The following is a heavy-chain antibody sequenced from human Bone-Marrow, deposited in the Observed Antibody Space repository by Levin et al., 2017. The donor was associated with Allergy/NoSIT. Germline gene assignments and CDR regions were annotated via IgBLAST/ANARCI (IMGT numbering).Heavy chain of an antibody. D-gene: IGHD6-13*01. J-gene: IGHJ6*03. CDR3: ARQWGVWAAAGIGYMDV. CDR1: GGSISSSNW. V-gene: IGHV4-4*02. CDR2: IYHSGST. Sequence: SETLSLTCAVSGGSISSSNWWSWVRQPPGKGLEWIGEIYHSGSTNYNPSLKSRVTISVDKSKNQFSLKLSSVTAADTAVYYCARQWGVWAAAGIGYMDVWGKGTTVTVSS.